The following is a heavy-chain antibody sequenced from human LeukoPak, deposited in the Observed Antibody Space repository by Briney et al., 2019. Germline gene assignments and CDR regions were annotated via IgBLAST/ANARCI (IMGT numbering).Heavy chain of an antibody. CDR3: ARGGIYCSGGSCYFNAFGI. CDR2: IYYSGST. D-gene: IGHD2-15*01. J-gene: IGHJ3*02. V-gene: IGHV4-30-4*01. CDR1: GGSISSGDYY. Sequence: SETLSLTCTVSGGSISSGDYYWSWIRQPPGKGLEWIGYIYYSGSTYYNPSLKSRVTISVDTSKNQFSLKLSSVTAADTAVYYCARGGIYCSGGSCYFNAFGIWGQGTMVTVSS.